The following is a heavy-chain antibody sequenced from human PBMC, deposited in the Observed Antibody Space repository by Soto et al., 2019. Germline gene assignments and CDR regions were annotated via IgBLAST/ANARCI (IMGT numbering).Heavy chain of an antibody. CDR3: ATGYCSSTSCAGFDP. J-gene: IGHJ5*02. Sequence: SVKVSCKASGGTFSSYAISWVRQAPGQGLEWMGGIIPIFGTANYAQKFQGRVTITADESTSTAYMELSSLRSEDTAVYYCATGYCSSTSCAGFDPWGQGTLVTVSS. CDR2: IIPIFGTA. CDR1: GGTFSSYA. V-gene: IGHV1-69*13. D-gene: IGHD2-2*01.